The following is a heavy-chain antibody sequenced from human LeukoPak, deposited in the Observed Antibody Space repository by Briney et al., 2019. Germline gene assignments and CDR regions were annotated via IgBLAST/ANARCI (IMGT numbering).Heavy chain of an antibody. V-gene: IGHV4-39*07. CDR3: ARGITRLWFPYYYYGMDV. J-gene: IGHJ6*02. CDR2: IYYSGNT. D-gene: IGHD5-18*01. Sequence: SETLSLTCTVSGGSISTSNYYWAWIRQPPGKGLEWIGSIYYSGNTYYDPSLKSRVTISVDTSKNQFSLKLSSVTAADTAVYYCARGITRLWFPYYYYGMDVWGQGTTVTVSS. CDR1: GGSISTSNYY.